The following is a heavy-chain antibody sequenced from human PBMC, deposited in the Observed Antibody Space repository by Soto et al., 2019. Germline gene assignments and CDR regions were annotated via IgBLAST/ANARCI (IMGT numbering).Heavy chain of an antibody. CDR3: ARLVGNSWLDY. CDR2: TSYRSKWYN. D-gene: IGHD6-13*01. J-gene: IGHJ4*02. Sequence: VQLQQSGPGLVKPSQTLSLTCAISGDSVSTNIATWNGIRQSPSGVLEWLGSTSYRSKWYNDYTVSVRSRRTRPPDTSKHHVSLQPNTVAPEDTSVYHSARLVGNSWLDYWGKGTLVTVSS. V-gene: IGHV6-1*01. CDR1: GDSVSTNIAT.